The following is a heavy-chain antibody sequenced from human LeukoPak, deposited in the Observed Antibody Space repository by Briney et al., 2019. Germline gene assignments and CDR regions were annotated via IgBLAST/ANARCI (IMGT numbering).Heavy chain of an antibody. J-gene: IGHJ4*02. V-gene: IGHV3-11*06. CDR1: GFTFSDYY. CDR3: ARDPDPPLYYFDY. D-gene: IGHD1-14*01. CDR2: ISSSSSYT. Sequence: GGSLRLSCAAPGFTFSDYYMSWIRQAPGKGLEWVSYISSSSSYTNYADSVKGRFTISRDNAKNSLYLQMNSLRAEDTAVYYCARDPDPPLYYFDYWGQGTLVTVSS.